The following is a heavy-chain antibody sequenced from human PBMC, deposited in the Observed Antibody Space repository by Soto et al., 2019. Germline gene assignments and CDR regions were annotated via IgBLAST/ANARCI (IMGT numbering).Heavy chain of an antibody. CDR3: ARFPYYYDSSGYYTGRYFQH. CDR2: INHSGST. D-gene: IGHD3-22*01. CDR1: GGSFSGYY. J-gene: IGHJ1*01. V-gene: IGHV4-34*01. Sequence: PSETLSLTCAVYGGSFSGYYWSWIRQPPGKGLEWIGEINHSGSTNYNPSIKSRVTISVDTSKNQFSLKLSSVTAADTAVYYFARFPYYYDSSGYYTGRYFQHWGQGTLVTVSS.